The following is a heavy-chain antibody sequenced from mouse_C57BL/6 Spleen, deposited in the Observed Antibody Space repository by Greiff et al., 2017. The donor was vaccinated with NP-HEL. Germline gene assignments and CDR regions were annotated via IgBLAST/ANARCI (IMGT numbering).Heavy chain of an antibody. V-gene: IGHV1-64*01. J-gene: IGHJ2*01. CDR1: GYTFTSYW. CDR3: ARTRYYYGSSYGDY. Sequence: QVQLQQPGAELVKPGASVKLSCKASGYTFTSYWMHWVKQRPGQGLEWLGMIHPNSGSTNYNEKFKSKATLTVDKSSSTAYMQLSSLTSEDSAVYYCARTRYYYGSSYGDYWGQGTTLTVSS. D-gene: IGHD1-1*01. CDR2: IHPNSGST.